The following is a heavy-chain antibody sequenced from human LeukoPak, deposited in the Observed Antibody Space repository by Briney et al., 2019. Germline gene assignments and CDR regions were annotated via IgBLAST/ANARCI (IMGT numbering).Heavy chain of an antibody. Sequence: GGSLRLSCAASGFTVSSNYMNWVRQAPGKGLEWLSVIYSDGSTYYVDSVKGRFTISRDNSKNTLYLQMNSLTAEDTAVYYCARDVGNYDSGTSYFDYWGQGTLVTVSP. CDR2: IYSDGST. D-gene: IGHD3-10*01. J-gene: IGHJ4*02. CDR1: GFTVSSNY. V-gene: IGHV3-53*01. CDR3: ARDVGNYDSGTSYFDY.